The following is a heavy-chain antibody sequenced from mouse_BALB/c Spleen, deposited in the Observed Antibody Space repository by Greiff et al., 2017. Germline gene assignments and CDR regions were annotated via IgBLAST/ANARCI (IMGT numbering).Heavy chain of an antibody. V-gene: IGHV5-17*02. CDR3: ARSRDGYYPYAMDY. CDR2: ISSGSSTI. Sequence: EVKLMESGGGLVQPGGSRKLSCAASGFTFSSFGMHWVRQAPEKGLEWVAYISSGSSTIYYADTVKGRFTISRDNPKNTLFLRMTSLRSEDTAMYYCARSRDGYYPYAMDYWGQGTSVTVSS. CDR1: GFTFSSFG. D-gene: IGHD2-3*01. J-gene: IGHJ4*01.